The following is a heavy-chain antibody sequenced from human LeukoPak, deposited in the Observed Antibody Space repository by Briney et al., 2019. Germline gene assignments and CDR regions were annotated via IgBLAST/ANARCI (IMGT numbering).Heavy chain of an antibody. Sequence: PGGSLSLSCAASGFTFSSYAMTWVRQAPGKGPEWVSVLSGSGGNANYADSVKGRFTTSRDNSKNTLYMQMNSLRAEDTAMYYCAKLSSGWTYFDFWGQGTLVTVSS. D-gene: IGHD6-19*01. V-gene: IGHV3-23*01. CDR1: GFTFSSYA. J-gene: IGHJ4*02. CDR2: LSGSGGNA. CDR3: AKLSSGWTYFDF.